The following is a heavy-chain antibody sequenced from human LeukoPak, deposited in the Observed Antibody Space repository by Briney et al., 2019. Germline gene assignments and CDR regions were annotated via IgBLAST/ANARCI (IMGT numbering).Heavy chain of an antibody. V-gene: IGHV1-18*01. D-gene: IGHD6-19*01. CDR3: ARMKYSNGIYYAFDI. Sequence: AASVKVSCKASGYTFTSYGISWLRQAPGQGLEWVGWISAYIGNTKYAQQFKGRVNMTTTTSTSTAYMELRSLRSDDTAVYYCARMKYSNGIYYAFDIWGEGTVVSVSS. J-gene: IGHJ3*02. CDR2: ISAYIGNT. CDR1: GYTFTSYG.